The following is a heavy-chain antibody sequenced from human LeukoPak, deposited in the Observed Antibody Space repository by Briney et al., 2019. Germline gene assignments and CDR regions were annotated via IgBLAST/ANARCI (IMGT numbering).Heavy chain of an antibody. CDR2: ISGTGGTT. CDR3: AKNHNSNGYHTDDAFDV. D-gene: IGHD3-22*01. CDR1: GFTFSSYG. V-gene: IGHV3-23*01. Sequence: GGSLRLSCAASGFTFSSYGMSWVRQAPGKGLEWVSAISGTGGTTYYAASVKGRFTISRDNSKNTLYLQMNSLRAEDTAVYYCAKNHNSNGYHTDDAFDVWGQGTMVTVSS. J-gene: IGHJ3*01.